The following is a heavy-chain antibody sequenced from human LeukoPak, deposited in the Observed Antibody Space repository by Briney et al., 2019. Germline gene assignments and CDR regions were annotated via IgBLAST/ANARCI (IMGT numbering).Heavy chain of an antibody. V-gene: IGHV3-74*01. D-gene: IGHD2-15*01. CDR1: GFTFKLYW. CDR3: VRGGPSAWS. Sequence: GGSLRLSCAASGFTFKLYWMHWVRQAPGKRPVWVSRINDDGSDTIYADSVRGRFTISRDDAKNTVYLQMNNLRAEDTAVYYCVRGGPSAWSWGQGTLVTVSS. CDR2: INDDGSDT. J-gene: IGHJ5*02.